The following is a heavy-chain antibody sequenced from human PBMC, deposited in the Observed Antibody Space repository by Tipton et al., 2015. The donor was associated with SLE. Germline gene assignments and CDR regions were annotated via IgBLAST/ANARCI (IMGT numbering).Heavy chain of an antibody. Sequence: SLRLSCAASXXTXSSSWXXXVRLAPGKGLEWVANIKEDGSEKHYVDSVKDRLTISRDNAKNSLYLQMNSLRDEDTAVYYCARGKYYFDYWGQGALVTVSS. V-gene: IGHV3-7*01. J-gene: IGHJ4*02. CDR3: ARGKYYFDY. CDR1: XXTXSSSW. D-gene: IGHD2/OR15-2a*01. CDR2: IKEDGSEK.